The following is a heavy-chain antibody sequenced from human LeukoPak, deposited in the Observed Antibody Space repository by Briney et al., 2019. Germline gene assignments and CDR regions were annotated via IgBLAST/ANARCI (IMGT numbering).Heavy chain of an antibody. CDR1: GFTFSDYY. CDR2: ISSSGSTI. D-gene: IGHD6-19*01. V-gene: IGHV3-11*01. CDR3: AREAQGHSRSGWVRAFDI. J-gene: IGHJ3*02. Sequence: GGSLRLSCAASGFTFSDYYMSWIRQAPGKGLEWVSYISSSGSTICYADSVKGRFTISRDNAKNSLYLQMNSLRAEDTAVYYCAREAQGHSRSGWVRAFDIWGQGTMVTVSS.